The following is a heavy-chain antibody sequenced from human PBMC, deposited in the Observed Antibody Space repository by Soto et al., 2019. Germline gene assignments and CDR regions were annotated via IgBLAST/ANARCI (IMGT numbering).Heavy chain of an antibody. V-gene: IGHV1-46*04. CDR1: GYPFTDYF. CDR3: ARELYSCGGDCPYYMDY. D-gene: IGHD2-21*02. Sequence: QAQLVQSGAEVKKPGASVRVSCKTSGYPFTDYFIHWVRQAPGQGLEWMGIISLYHHSTSYAQKLPGRLTVTADTYAPTVYMDLSSLTSEDSAVYWCARELYSCGGDCPYYMDYWGQGTLVTVSS. CDR2: ISLYHHST. J-gene: IGHJ4*02.